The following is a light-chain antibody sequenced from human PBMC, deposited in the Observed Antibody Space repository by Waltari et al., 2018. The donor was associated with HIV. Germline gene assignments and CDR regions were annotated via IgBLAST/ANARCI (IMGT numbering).Light chain of an antibody. J-gene: IGLJ3*02. Sequence: SYVLIQQPSVSVAPGQTARVTCGGSSIGSKTVHWYQLKPGQAPVQVVYDDSDRPAGIPERFSGSNSGTTATLTISRVEAGDEADYFCQVWDNTSDHWVFGGGTKLTVL. CDR2: DDS. CDR3: QVWDNTSDHWV. CDR1: SIGSKT. V-gene: IGLV3-21*02.